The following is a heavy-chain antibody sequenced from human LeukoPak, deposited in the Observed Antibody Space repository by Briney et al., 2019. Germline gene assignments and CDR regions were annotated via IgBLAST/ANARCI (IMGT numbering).Heavy chain of an antibody. CDR1: GYTFTSHD. CDR3: ASAGIAVAGRGGYYFDY. Sequence: ASVKVSCKASGYTFTSHDINWVRQATGQGLEWMGWMNPNSGNTGYAQKFQGRVTMTRNTSISTAYMELSSLRSEDTAVYYCASAGIAVAGRGGYYFDYWGQGTLVTVSS. J-gene: IGHJ4*02. V-gene: IGHV1-8*01. CDR2: MNPNSGNT. D-gene: IGHD6-19*01.